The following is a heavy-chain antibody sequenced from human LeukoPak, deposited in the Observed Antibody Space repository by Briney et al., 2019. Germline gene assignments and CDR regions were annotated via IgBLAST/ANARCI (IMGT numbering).Heavy chain of an antibody. D-gene: IGHD6-6*01. J-gene: IGHJ5*02. V-gene: IGHV4-39*01. Sequence: SETLSLTCTVSGGSISSSSYYWGWIRQPPGKGLVWIGSIYYSGSTYYNPSLKSRVTISVDTSKNQFSLKLSSVTAADTAVYYCARHGLANNWFDPWGQGTLVTVSS. CDR3: ARHGLANNWFDP. CDR1: GGSISSSSYY. CDR2: IYYSGST.